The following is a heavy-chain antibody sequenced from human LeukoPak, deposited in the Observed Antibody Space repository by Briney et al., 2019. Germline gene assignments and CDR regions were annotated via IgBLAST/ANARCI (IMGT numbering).Heavy chain of an antibody. CDR3: ARHSDAFDI. Sequence: SETLSLTCTVSGDSISGSTYYWAWIRQPPGKGLGWIGSISYSGTYYNPSPKSRVTISVDTSKNQFSPKLSSVTAADTAMYYCARHSDAFDIWGQGTIVTVSS. CDR2: ISYSGT. V-gene: IGHV4-39*01. CDR1: GDSISGSTYY. J-gene: IGHJ3*02.